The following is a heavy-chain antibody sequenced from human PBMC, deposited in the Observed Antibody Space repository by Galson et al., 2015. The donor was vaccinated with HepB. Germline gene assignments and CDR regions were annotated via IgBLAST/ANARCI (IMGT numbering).Heavy chain of an antibody. D-gene: IGHD2-8*02. CDR1: GFTFRSYY. J-gene: IGHJ4*02. Sequence: SLRLSCAASGFTFRSYYMSWVRQAPGKGLEWVSGISDSASNTYYADSVKGRFTISRDNSENTLYLQMSGLRAEDTAVYYCAKDDPLLGRSTGWDLDHWGQGTLVTVSS. V-gene: IGHV3-23*01. CDR3: AKDDPLLGRSTGWDLDH. CDR2: ISDSASNT.